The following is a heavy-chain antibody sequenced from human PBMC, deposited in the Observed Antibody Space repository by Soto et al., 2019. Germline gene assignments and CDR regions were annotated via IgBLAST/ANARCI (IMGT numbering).Heavy chain of an antibody. Sequence: QLQLQESGPGLVKPSETLSLTCTVSGGSISSSSYYWGWIRQPPGKGLEWIGSIYYSGSTYYNPSLKSRVTIAVDTSKNQFSLKLSSVTAADTAVYYCARHAPDCSGGSCLAAGFDPWGQGTLVTVSS. CDR2: IYYSGST. CDR3: ARHAPDCSGGSCLAAGFDP. J-gene: IGHJ5*02. CDR1: GGSISSSSYY. V-gene: IGHV4-39*01. D-gene: IGHD2-15*01.